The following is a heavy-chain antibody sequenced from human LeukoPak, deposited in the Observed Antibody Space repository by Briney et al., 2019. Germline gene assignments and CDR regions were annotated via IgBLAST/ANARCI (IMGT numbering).Heavy chain of an antibody. D-gene: IGHD1-1*01. CDR2: IYSGGST. CDR3: ARTGHDAFDI. V-gene: IGHV3-53*01. J-gene: IGHJ3*02. CDR1: GFTFSRYS. Sequence: GGSLRLSCAASGFTFSRYSMNWVRQAPGKGLEWVSVIYSGGSTYYADSVKGRFTISRDNSKNTLYLQMNSLRAEDTAVYYCARTGHDAFDIWGQGTMVTVSS.